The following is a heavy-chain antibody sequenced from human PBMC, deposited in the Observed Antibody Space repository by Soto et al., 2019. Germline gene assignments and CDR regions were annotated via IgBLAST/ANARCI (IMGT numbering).Heavy chain of an antibody. CDR2: INHSGST. J-gene: IGHJ4*02. D-gene: IGHD2-8*02. CDR3: ARDKITGLFDY. Sequence: QVQLQQWGAGLLKPSETLSLTCAVYGGSFSGYYWTWIRQPPGTGLEWIGEINHSGSTNYNPSLKXXVTLPVNTSKNQFSLKPTSVTAADTAVDYCARDKITGLFDYWGQGTLVTVSS. CDR1: GGSFSGYY. V-gene: IGHV4-34*01.